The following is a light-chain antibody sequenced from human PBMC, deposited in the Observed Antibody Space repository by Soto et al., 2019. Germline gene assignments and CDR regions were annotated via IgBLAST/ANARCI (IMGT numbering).Light chain of an antibody. CDR2: AAS. CDR1: QGISNY. CDR3: QNYNSASFN. J-gene: IGKJ3*01. Sequence: DIQMTQSPSSLSASVGDRVIITCRASQGISNYLAWYQQKPGKVPKLLINAASALESGVPSRFSGSGSGTHFTLTISSLQPEDVASYYCQNYNSASFNFGPGTKVEIK. V-gene: IGKV1-27*01.